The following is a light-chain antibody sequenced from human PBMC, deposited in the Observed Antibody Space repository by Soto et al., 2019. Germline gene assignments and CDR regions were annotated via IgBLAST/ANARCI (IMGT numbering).Light chain of an antibody. CDR3: QQSNTWPYT. CDR1: QSVSDN. V-gene: IGKV3-15*01. J-gene: IGKJ2*01. CDR2: GAS. Sequence: EIVMTQSPATLSVSPGERVILSCRASQSVSDNLAWYQLKPGQAPMLLIYGASTRATTIPARFSGSGSGTEFTLTIRSLQSEDCAVYYCQQSNTWPYTFGQGTRLDIK.